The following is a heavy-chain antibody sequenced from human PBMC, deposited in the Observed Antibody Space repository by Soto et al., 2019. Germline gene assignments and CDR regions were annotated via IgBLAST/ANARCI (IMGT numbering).Heavy chain of an antibody. CDR2: IPQDGVDG. Sequence: GGSLRLSCEVSGFTFSMYSMSWVRQSPGKGLEWVAKIPQDGVDGHYADSVKGRFIISRDNGKNSLHLQLNNLRAEDTAVYYCARDHLILPAHDFFYGSDVWGRGATVTVS. CDR3: ARDHLILPAHDFFYGSDV. J-gene: IGHJ6*02. D-gene: IGHD2-21*02. V-gene: IGHV3-7*03. CDR1: GFTFSMYS.